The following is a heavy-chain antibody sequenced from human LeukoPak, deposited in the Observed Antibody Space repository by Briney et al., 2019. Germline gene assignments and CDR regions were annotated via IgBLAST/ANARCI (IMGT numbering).Heavy chain of an antibody. CDR3: ARGPSARFFGVAKGAFDI. CDR2: ISGSGGST. Sequence: HAGGSLRLSCAASGFTFSSYAMSWVRQAPGKGLEWVSAISGSGGSTYYADSVKGRFTLSRDTSKNTLYLQMNSLRAEDTAVYYCARGPSARFFGVAKGAFDIWGQGTMVTVSS. D-gene: IGHD3-3*01. J-gene: IGHJ3*02. V-gene: IGHV3-23*01. CDR1: GFTFSSYA.